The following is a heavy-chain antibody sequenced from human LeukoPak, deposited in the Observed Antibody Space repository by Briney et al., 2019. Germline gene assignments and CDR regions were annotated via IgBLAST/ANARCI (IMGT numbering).Heavy chain of an antibody. D-gene: IGHD4-17*01. CDR1: GGTFSSYA. CDR2: IIPICGTA. J-gene: IGHJ5*02. Sequence: ASVKVSCKASGGTFSSYAISWVRQAPGQGLEWMGGIIPICGTANYAQKFQGRVTITADESTSTAYLELSSLRSEDTAVYYCARVRYTVTATDVRFDPWGQGTLVTVSS. CDR3: ARVRYTVTATDVRFDP. V-gene: IGHV1-69*13.